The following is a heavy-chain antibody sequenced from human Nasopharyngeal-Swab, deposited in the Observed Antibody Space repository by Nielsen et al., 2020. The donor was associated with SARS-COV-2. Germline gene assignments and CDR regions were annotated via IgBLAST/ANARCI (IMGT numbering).Heavy chain of an antibody. CDR3: ASDSGSFSPAHAY. Sequence: GESLRISCAASGFTFSSYSMNWVRQAPGKGLVWVSRITSDGSSTICADSVKGRFTISRDNAKNTLYLQMNTLGAEDTAVYYCASDSGSFSPAHAYWGQGTLVTVSS. CDR2: ITSDGSST. D-gene: IGHD3-10*01. J-gene: IGHJ4*02. CDR1: GFTFSSYS. V-gene: IGHV3-74*01.